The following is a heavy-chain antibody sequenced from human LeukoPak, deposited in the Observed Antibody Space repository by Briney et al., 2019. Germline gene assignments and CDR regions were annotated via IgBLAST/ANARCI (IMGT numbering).Heavy chain of an antibody. V-gene: IGHV3-7*01. CDR3: ARGAYDSSGYYPSWFYP. Sequence: PGGSLRLSCAASRFTFSRYWMSWVRQAPGKGLEWVANIKQDGSEKYYVDSVKGRFTISRDNTKNSLYLQMISLRAEDTAVYYCARGAYDSSGYYPSWFYPWGQGTLVTVSS. CDR1: RFTFSRYW. CDR2: IKQDGSEK. D-gene: IGHD3-22*01. J-gene: IGHJ5*02.